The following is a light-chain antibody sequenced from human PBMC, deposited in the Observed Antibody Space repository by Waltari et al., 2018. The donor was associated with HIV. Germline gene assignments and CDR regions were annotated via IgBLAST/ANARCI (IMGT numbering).Light chain of an antibody. V-gene: IGLV2-23*02. J-gene: IGLJ1*01. Sequence: QYALTQPASVSGSPGQSNTISCTGTSIDVGSYNLAPWYQQHPGKAHNLMIYAVSKRPSGVSNRFSGSKSGNTASLTISGLQAEDEADYYCCSYAGSSTYVFGTGTKVTVL. CDR1: SIDVGSYNL. CDR3: CSYAGSSTYV. CDR2: AVS.